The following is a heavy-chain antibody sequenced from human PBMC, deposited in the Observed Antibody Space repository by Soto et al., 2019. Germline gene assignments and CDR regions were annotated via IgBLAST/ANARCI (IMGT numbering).Heavy chain of an antibody. V-gene: IGHV3-30*03. Sequence: QVQLVESGGGVVQPGRSLRLSCAASGFTFSSNGIHWVRQAPGKGLEGVAVISSDGRNKYYEDSVKGRFTISRDNSKNTLYLQMNSLRAEDTAVYYCAMDLYGGSSRFDFWGQGTLVTVSS. J-gene: IGHJ4*02. CDR1: GFTFSSNG. CDR3: AMDLYGGSSRFDF. CDR2: ISSDGRNK. D-gene: IGHD2-15*01.